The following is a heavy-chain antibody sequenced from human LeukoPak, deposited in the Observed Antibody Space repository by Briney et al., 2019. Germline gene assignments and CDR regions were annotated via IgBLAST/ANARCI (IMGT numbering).Heavy chain of an antibody. Sequence: SETLSLTCAVYGGSFSGYYWSWIRQPPGKGLEWIGEINHSGSTNYNPSLKSRVTISVDTSKNQFSLKLSSVTAADTAVYYCARVHQYSGSYYHFDYWGQGTLVTVSS. V-gene: IGHV4-34*01. CDR1: GGSFSGYY. D-gene: IGHD1-26*01. CDR2: INHSGST. CDR3: ARVHQYSGSYYHFDY. J-gene: IGHJ4*02.